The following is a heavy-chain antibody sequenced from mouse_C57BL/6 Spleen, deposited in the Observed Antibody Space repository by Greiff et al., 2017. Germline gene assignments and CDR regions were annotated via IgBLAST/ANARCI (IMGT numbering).Heavy chain of an antibody. CDR3: AIDGGLRYCDY. D-gene: IGHD1-1*01. CDR1: GFNFSSYA. Sequence: EVKLMESGGGLVKPGGSLKLSCAASGFNFSSYAMSWVRQTPETRLEWVATISDGGSYSSSPDNVQGRYPISRDNAKNNQYRQMGHLKSEDTSMYDCAIDGGLRYCDYWGQGTTLTVSS. CDR2: ISDGGSYS. V-gene: IGHV5-4*01. J-gene: IGHJ2*01.